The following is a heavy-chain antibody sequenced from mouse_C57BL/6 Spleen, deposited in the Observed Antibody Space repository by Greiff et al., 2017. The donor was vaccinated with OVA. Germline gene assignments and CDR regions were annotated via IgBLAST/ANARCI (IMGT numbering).Heavy chain of an antibody. CDR2: IDPETGGT. CDR1: GYTFTDYE. Sequence: QVHVKQSGAELVRPGASVTLSCKASGYTFTDYEMHWVKQTPVHGLEWIGAIDPETGGTAYNQKFKGKAILTADKSSSTAYMELRSLTSEDSAVYYCTRYGSSYEFAYWGQGTLVTVSA. CDR3: TRYGSSYEFAY. V-gene: IGHV1-15*01. D-gene: IGHD1-1*01. J-gene: IGHJ3*01.